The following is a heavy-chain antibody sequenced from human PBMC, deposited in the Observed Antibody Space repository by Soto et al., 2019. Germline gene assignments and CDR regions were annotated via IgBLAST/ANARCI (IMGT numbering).Heavy chain of an antibody. V-gene: IGHV3-20*04. CDR2: INWNGGST. Sequence: PGGSLRLSCAASGFTFDDYGMSWVRQAPGKGLEWVSGINWNGGSTGYADSVKGRFTISRDNSKNTLYLQMNSLRAEDTAVYYCAKDRGYDYVWGNRGGMDVWGQGTTVTVSS. D-gene: IGHD3-16*01. CDR3: AKDRGYDYVWGNRGGMDV. CDR1: GFTFDDYG. J-gene: IGHJ6*02.